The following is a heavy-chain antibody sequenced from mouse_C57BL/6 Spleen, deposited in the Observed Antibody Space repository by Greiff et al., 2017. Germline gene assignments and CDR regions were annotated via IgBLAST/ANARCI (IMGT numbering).Heavy chain of an antibody. Sequence: QVQLQQSGAELVKPGASVKISCKASGYAFSGYWMNWVKQSPGKGLEWIGQIYPGDGGTNYNGKFKGKATLTADKSSSTAYMQLSSLTSEDSAVXFCARGGYDYDFLFDYWGQGTTLTVSS. D-gene: IGHD2-4*01. CDR1: GYAFSGYW. CDR3: ARGGYDYDFLFDY. CDR2: IYPGDGGT. V-gene: IGHV1-80*01. J-gene: IGHJ2*01.